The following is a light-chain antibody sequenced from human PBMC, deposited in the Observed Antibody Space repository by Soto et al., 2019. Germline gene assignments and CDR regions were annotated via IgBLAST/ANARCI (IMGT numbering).Light chain of an antibody. J-gene: IGKJ3*01. Sequence: EIVMTQSPVTLPVSPGDRATLSCRASQSVSSNLAWYQQKPGQAPRLLIYGASTRATGIPARFSGSGSGTEFTLTISSLQSEDFAVYFCQQYNNWPPIFTFGPGTKVDIK. CDR2: GAS. V-gene: IGKV3-15*01. CDR3: QQYNNWPPIFT. CDR1: QSVSSN.